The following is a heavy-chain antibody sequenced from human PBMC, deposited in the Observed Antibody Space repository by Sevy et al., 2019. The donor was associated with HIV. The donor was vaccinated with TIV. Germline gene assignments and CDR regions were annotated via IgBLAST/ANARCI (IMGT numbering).Heavy chain of an antibody. Sequence: SETLSLTCTVSGGSISSGGYYWSWIRQHPGKGLEWIGYIYYSGSTYYNPSLKSRVTISVDTSKNQFSLKLSSVTAADTAVYYCASDWGGSGYYRDAFDIWGQGTMVTVSS. CDR2: IYYSGST. V-gene: IGHV4-31*03. CDR1: GGSISSGGYY. J-gene: IGHJ3*02. D-gene: IGHD3-3*01. CDR3: ASDWGGSGYYRDAFDI.